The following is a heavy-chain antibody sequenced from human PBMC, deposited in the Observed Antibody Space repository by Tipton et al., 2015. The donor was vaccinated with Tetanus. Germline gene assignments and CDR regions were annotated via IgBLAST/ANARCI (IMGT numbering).Heavy chain of an antibody. Sequence: QSGPEVKKPGSSVKVSCKASGGTFSSHSLNWVRQAPGQGLQWMGGISPRFGIADYAQNFQDRVFISADESTSTTHVELSGLTSEDTATYFGVGVREIVVETPASTANYYVMDVWGQGTTVIVSS. CDR2: ISPRFGIA. D-gene: IGHD2-21*01. CDR1: GGTFSSHS. CDR3: VGVREIVVETPASTANYYVMDV. J-gene: IGHJ6*02. V-gene: IGHV1-69*01.